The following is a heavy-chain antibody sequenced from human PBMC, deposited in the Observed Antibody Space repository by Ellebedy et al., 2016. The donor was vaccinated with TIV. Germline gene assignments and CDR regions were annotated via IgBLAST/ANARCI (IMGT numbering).Heavy chain of an antibody. CDR2: VTWNSGTL. D-gene: IGHD6-6*01. CDR3: AKDRGRWLVAFDY. J-gene: IGHJ4*02. Sequence: SLKISCTASGFRFHDYGMHWVRQTPGKGLEWVSGVTWNSGTLAYADSVKGRFTISRDNAENSLYLQVSRLRPEDTAFYYCAKDRGRWLVAFDYWGQGVLVTVSS. CDR1: GFRFHDYG. V-gene: IGHV3-9*01.